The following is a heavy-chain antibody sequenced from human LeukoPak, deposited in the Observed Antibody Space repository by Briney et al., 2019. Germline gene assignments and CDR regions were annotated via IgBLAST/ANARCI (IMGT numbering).Heavy chain of an antibody. CDR2: INPSGGST. CDR1: GYTFTSYY. CDR3: ASGYCTNGVCYILDY. J-gene: IGHJ4*02. D-gene: IGHD2-8*01. Sequence: GASVKVSCKASGYTFTSYYMHWVRQAPGQGLEWMGIINPSGGSTIYAQKFQGRVTMTEDTSTGTAYMELSSLRSEDTAVYYCASGYCTNGVCYILDYWGQGTLVTVSS. V-gene: IGHV1-46*01.